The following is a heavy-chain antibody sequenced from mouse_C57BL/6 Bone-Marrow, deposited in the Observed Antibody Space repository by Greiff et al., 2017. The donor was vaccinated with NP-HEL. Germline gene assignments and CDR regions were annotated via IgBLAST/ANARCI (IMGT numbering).Heavy chain of an antibody. CDR3: ASPYDYDVAWFAY. Sequence: EVMLVESGGDLVKPGGSLKLSCAASGFTFSSYGMSWVRQTPDKRLEWVATISSGGSYTYYPDNVKGRFTISRDNAKNTLYLQMSGLKSEDTAMYYCASPYDYDVAWFAYWGQGTRVTVSA. D-gene: IGHD2-4*01. J-gene: IGHJ3*01. V-gene: IGHV5-6*01. CDR1: GFTFSSYG. CDR2: ISSGGSYT.